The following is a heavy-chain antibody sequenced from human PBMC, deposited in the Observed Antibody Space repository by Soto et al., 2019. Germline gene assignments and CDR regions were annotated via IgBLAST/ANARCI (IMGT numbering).Heavy chain of an antibody. V-gene: IGHV4-30-2*01. CDR2: IYHSGST. CDR1: GGSISSGGYS. CDR3: ARVWGYAFDY. J-gene: IGHJ4*02. Sequence: SETLSLTCAVSGGSISSGGYSWSWIRQPPGKGLEWIGYIYHSGSTYYNPSPKSRVTISVDTSKNQFSLKLSSVTAADTAVYYCARVWGYAFDYWGQGTLVTVSS. D-gene: IGHD3-16*01.